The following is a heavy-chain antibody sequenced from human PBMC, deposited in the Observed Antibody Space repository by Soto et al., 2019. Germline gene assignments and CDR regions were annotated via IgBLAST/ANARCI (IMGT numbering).Heavy chain of an antibody. J-gene: IGHJ6*03. Sequence: SETLSLTCSFSGCSISSRTYYLGWIRQPPGKGLEWVGSIYHSGTVYSNPSLKSRVTMSVDTSKNQFSLKLTSMTAPDTAVYYCARERCTGNACFSERDTYYYFVDVWGKGTTVTVSS. CDR1: GCSISSRTYY. D-gene: IGHD2-8*02. CDR2: IYHSGTV. CDR3: ARERCTGNACFSERDTYYYFVDV. V-gene: IGHV4-39*02.